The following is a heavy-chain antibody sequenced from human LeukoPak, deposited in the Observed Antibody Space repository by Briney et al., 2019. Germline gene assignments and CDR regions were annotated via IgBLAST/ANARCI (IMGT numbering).Heavy chain of an antibody. V-gene: IGHV3-48*04. CDR2: ISSSSSTI. D-gene: IGHD6-6*01. CDR1: GFTFSAYA. Sequence: PGGSLRLSCAASGFTFSAYAMSWVRQAPGKGLEWVSYISSSSSTIYYADSVKGRFTISRDNAKNSLYLQMNSLRAEDTAVYYCARGGYSSSREYNNWFDPWGQGTLVTVSS. J-gene: IGHJ5*02. CDR3: ARGGYSSSREYNNWFDP.